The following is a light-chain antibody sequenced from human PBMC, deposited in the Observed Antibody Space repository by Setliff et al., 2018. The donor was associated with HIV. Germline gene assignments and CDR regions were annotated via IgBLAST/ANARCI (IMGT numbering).Light chain of an antibody. V-gene: IGLV2-23*02. CDR2: DVK. J-gene: IGLJ1*01. CDR1: SSDVGGYNY. Sequence: QSALTQPASVSGSPGQSITLSCTGTSSDVGGYNYVSWYQQHPDKAPKLMIYDVKNRPSGVSDRFSGSKSGNTASLTISGLQAEDEADYYCCSDAGSGPVFGAGTKVTVL. CDR3: CSDAGSGPV.